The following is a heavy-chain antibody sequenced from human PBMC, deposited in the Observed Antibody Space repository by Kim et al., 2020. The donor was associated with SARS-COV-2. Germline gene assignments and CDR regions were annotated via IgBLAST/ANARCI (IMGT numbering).Heavy chain of an antibody. D-gene: IGHD1-26*01. CDR1: GFTFSSYS. CDR3: ARGGSYYNWFDP. J-gene: IGHJ5*02. CDR2: ISSSSSYI. V-gene: IGHV3-21*01. Sequence: GGSLRLSCAASGFTFSSYSMNWVRQAPGKGLEWVSSISSSSSYIYYADSVKGRFTISRDNAKNSLYLQMNSLRAEDTAVYYCARGGSYYNWFDPWGQGTLVTVSS.